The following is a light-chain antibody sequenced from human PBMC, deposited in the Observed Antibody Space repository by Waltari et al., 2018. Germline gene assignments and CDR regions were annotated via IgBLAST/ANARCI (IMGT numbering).Light chain of an antibody. CDR3: QHYYSTPCT. Sequence: DIQMTQSPSSLSASVGDRVTITCRASENINNCLTWYQQKPGKAPKLLIYKASSLQSGVPSRFSGSGSGTDYTLTISSLQSEDFATYYCQHYYSTPCTFGPGTKLEIK. CDR2: KAS. V-gene: IGKV1-39*01. J-gene: IGKJ2*02. CDR1: ENINNC.